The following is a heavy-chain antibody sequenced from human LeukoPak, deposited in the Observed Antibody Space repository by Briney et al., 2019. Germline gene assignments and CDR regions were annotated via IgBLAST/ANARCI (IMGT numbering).Heavy chain of an antibody. D-gene: IGHD5-18*01. CDR3: ARIRIQLWFDY. J-gene: IGHJ4*02. CDR2: MYTSGST. Sequence: SETLSLTCTVSGASISSGSYYWSWIRQPAGKGLEWIGRMYTSGSTNYNPSLKSPFTISVDKSKNQFSLKLSSVTAADTAVYYCARIRIQLWFDYWGQGTLVTVSS. V-gene: IGHV4-61*02. CDR1: GASISSGSYY.